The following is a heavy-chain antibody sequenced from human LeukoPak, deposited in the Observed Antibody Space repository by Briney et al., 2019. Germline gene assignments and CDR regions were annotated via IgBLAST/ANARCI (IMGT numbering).Heavy chain of an antibody. CDR2: IYYSGST. J-gene: IGHJ3*02. Sequence: SETLSLTCTVSGGSISSYSWSWIRQPPGKGLEWIGSIYYSGSTNYNPSLKSRVTMSVDTSKNQFSLKLSSVTAADTAVYYCARHGGESIVAMILHAFDIWGQGKMVTVSS. CDR1: GGSISSYS. CDR3: ARHGGESIVAMILHAFDI. V-gene: IGHV4-59*08. D-gene: IGHD5-12*01.